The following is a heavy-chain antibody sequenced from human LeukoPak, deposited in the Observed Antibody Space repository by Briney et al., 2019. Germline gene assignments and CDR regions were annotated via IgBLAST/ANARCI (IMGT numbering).Heavy chain of an antibody. D-gene: IGHD3-10*01. CDR3: ASIPQNYYGSGSYFQRADFDY. J-gene: IGHJ4*02. CDR2: TYPVDSDT. Sequence: GGPLKISGKGLGYTFTSYWIGGVRQMPGKGLGWMGITYPVDSDTRYSPSFQGQVTISADKSISTAYLQWSSLKASDTAMYYCASIPQNYYGSGSYFQRADFDYWGQGTLVTVSS. V-gene: IGHV5-51*01. CDR1: GYTFTSYW.